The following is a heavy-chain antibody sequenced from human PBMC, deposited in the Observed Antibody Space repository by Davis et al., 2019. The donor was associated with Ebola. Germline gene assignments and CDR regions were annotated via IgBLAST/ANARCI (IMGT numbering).Heavy chain of an antibody. D-gene: IGHD3-9*01. CDR1: AGSFSDYY. Sequence: GSLRLSCAVYAGSFSDYYWNWIRQPPGKGLEWIGEINHSGSTNYNPSLKSRVTISVDTSKNQFSLKLSSVTAADTAVYYCARGDWLRDAFDIWGQGTMVTVSS. CDR3: ARGDWLRDAFDI. V-gene: IGHV4-34*01. CDR2: INHSGST. J-gene: IGHJ3*02.